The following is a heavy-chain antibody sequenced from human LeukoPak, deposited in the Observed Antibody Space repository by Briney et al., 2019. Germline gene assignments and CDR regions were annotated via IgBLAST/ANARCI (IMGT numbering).Heavy chain of an antibody. V-gene: IGHV1-24*01. J-gene: IGHJ4*02. CDR3: ARAGPDRMAFRSPFDY. CDR2: FDPEDGET. Sequence: ASVKVSCKVSGYTLTELSMHWVRQAPGKGLEWMGGFDPEDGETIYAQKFQGRVTMTEDTSTDTAYMELSSLRSDDTAVYYCARAGPDRMAFRSPFDYWGQGTLVTVSS. D-gene: IGHD2-2*01. CDR1: GYTLTELS.